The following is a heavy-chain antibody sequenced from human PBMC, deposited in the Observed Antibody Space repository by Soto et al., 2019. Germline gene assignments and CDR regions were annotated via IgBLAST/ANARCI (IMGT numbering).Heavy chain of an antibody. Sequence: SLRLSCATSGFTFSGYDMSWVRQAPGKGLEWVSTILVGGSTHYPDSVKGRFTISRDNSKNTVFLQMNSLTPGDTAVYYCAKATATGGGAFDICGQGTVVTVSS. D-gene: IGHD2-8*02. V-gene: IGHV3-23*01. CDR3: AKATATGGGAFDI. J-gene: IGHJ3*02. CDR2: ILVGGST. CDR1: GFTFSGYD.